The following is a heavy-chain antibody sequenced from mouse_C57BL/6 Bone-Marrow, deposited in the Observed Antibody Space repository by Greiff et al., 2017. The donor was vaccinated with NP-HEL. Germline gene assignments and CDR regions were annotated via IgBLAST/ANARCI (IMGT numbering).Heavy chain of an antibody. CDR2: LSNLAYSI. CDR3: ARRLRGGFDY. V-gene: IGHV5-15*04. CDR1: GFTFSDYG. J-gene: IGHJ2*01. Sequence: EVQVVESGGGLVQPGGSLKLSCAASGFTFSDYGMAWVRQAPRKGPEWVAFLSNLAYSIYYADTVTGRFTISRENAKNTLYLEMSSLRSEDTAMYYCARRLRGGFDYWGQGTTLTVSS.